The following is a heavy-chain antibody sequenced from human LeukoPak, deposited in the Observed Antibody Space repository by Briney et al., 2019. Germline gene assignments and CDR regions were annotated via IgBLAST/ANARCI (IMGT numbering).Heavy chain of an antibody. Sequence: ASVKVSCKASGYTFTNYYMHWVRQAPGQGLEWMGIINPGGGSTSYAQKFQGRVTMTRDTSTSTVSMELSSLRSEDTAVYYCAKSEVGAISWVHWGQGTLVIVSS. CDR3: AKSEVGAISWVH. CDR1: GYTFTNYY. D-gene: IGHD1-26*01. V-gene: IGHV1-46*01. J-gene: IGHJ4*02. CDR2: INPGGGST.